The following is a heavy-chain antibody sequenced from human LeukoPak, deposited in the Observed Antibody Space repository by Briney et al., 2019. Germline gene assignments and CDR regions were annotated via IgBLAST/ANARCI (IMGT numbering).Heavy chain of an antibody. V-gene: IGHV3-30-3*01. CDR3: AKDGTPLGSGYNYYYGMDV. D-gene: IGHD6-19*01. J-gene: IGHJ6*02. Sequence: GGSLRLSCAASGFTFSNNAMHWVRQAPGKGLEWVAIISYDGSNEYYGDSVKGRFTISRDNSKNTLYLQMSSLRAEDTAVYYCAKDGTPLGSGYNYYYGMDVWGQGTTVTVSS. CDR2: ISYDGSNE. CDR1: GFTFSNNA.